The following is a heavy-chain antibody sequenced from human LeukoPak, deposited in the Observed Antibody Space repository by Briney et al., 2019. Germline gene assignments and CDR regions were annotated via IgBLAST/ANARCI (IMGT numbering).Heavy chain of an antibody. J-gene: IGHJ4*02. CDR2: ISSNGGST. CDR1: GFTFSSYD. V-gene: IGHV3-64*01. Sequence: QTGGSLRLSCAASGFTFSSYDMHWVRQAPGKGLEYVSSISSNGGSTYYANSVKGRFTISRDNSKNTLYLQMGSLRAEDMAVYYCARGPSDYWGQGTLVTVSS. CDR3: ARGPSDY.